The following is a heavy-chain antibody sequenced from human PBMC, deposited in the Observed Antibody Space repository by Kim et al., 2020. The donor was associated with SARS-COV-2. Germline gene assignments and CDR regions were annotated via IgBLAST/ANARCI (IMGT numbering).Heavy chain of an antibody. CDR2: ISYDGSNK. V-gene: IGHV3-30-3*01. Sequence: GGSLRLSCAASGFTFSSYAMHWVRQAPGKGLEWVAVISYDGSNKYYADSVKGRFTISRDNSKNTLYLQMNSLRAEDTAVYYCARDSAEGDYGDPSYYYYGMDVWGQGTTVTVSS. CDR1: GFTFSSYA. J-gene: IGHJ6*02. D-gene: IGHD4-17*01. CDR3: ARDSAEGDYGDPSYYYYGMDV.